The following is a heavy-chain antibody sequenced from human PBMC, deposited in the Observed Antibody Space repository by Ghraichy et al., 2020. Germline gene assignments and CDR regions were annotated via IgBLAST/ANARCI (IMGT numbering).Heavy chain of an antibody. CDR2: IYHSGST. V-gene: IGHV4-38-2*02. D-gene: IGHD5-24*01. CDR3: AREMATIIDY. CDR1: GYSISSGYY. Sequence: SQTLSLTCTVSGYSISSGYYWGWIRQPPGKGLEWIGSIYHSGSTYYNPSLKSRVTISVDTSKNQFSLKLSSVTAAETAVYYCAREMATIIDYWGQGSLVTVSS. J-gene: IGHJ4*02.